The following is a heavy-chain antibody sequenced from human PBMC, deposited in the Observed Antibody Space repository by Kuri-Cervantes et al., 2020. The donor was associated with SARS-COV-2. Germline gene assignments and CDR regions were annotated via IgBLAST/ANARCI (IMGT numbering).Heavy chain of an antibody. V-gene: IGHV4-38-2*01. CDR3: ARATSYYYDRPYFDY. CDR2: IYHSGST. Sequence: SETLSLTCAVSGYSISSGYYWGWIRQPPGKGLEWIGSIYHSGSTNYNPSLKSRVTISVDTSKNQFSLKLSSVTAADTAVYYCARATSYYYDRPYFDYWSQGTLVTVSS. D-gene: IGHD3-22*01. CDR1: GYSISSGYY. J-gene: IGHJ4*02.